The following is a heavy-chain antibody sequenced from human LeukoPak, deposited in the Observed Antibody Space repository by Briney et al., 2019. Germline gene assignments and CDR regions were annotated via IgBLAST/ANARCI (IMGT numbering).Heavy chain of an antibody. Sequence: GGSLRLSCAASGFTFDDYAMPWVRQAPGKGLEWVSGISWNYGTIGYADSVKGRFTISRGNTKNSLYLQMNGLRAEDTALYYCAKDLMASISLYYMDVWGKGTTVTVSS. CDR2: ISWNYGTI. CDR3: AKDLMASISLYYMDV. CDR1: GFTFDDYA. D-gene: IGHD2-21*01. V-gene: IGHV3-9*01. J-gene: IGHJ6*03.